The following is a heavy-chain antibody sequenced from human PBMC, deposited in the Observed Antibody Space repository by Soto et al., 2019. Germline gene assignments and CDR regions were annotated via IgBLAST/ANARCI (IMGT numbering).Heavy chain of an antibody. CDR1: GGTVKGYY. Sequence: PSGSLSLTCAFYGGTVKGYYWDGIRQPPGKGLEWIGEINHNGGTHYNPSPKSRVTMSVDTSKNQLTLRLRSVTAAERAIYYCATRITVLTLLTSPFDIWGQGTQVTVSS. CDR2: INHNGGT. V-gene: IGHV4-34*08. CDR3: ATRITVLTLLTSPFDI. D-gene: IGHD6-19*01. J-gene: IGHJ5*01.